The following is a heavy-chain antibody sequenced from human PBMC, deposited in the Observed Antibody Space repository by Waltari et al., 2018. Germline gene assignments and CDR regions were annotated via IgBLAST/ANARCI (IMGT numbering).Heavy chain of an antibody. CDR2: IYSGGST. J-gene: IGHJ5*02. V-gene: IGHV3-23*03. CDR3: AKDSSGWYGLT. CDR1: GFTFSSYA. Sequence: VQLVESGGGVVQPGGSLRLSCAASGFTFSSYAMSWVRQAPGKGLEWVSVIYSGGSTYYADSVKGRFTISRDNSKNTLYLQMNSLRAEDTAVYYCAKDSSGWYGLTWGQGTLVTVSS. D-gene: IGHD6-19*01.